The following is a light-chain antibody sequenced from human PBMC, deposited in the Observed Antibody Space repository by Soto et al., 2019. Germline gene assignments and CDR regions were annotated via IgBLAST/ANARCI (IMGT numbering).Light chain of an antibody. Sequence: ERGLTDSGGSLSLNQWERATRSPISSQNLGTLSFAWYQQKPGPAPRLLIYGASTRATGIPDRFSGSGSGTDFTLTISRLEPEDFAVYYCQQYGGSMTFGQGTKVDNK. CDR2: GAS. CDR1: QNLGTLS. CDR3: QQYGGSMT. V-gene: IGKV3-20*01. J-gene: IGKJ1*01.